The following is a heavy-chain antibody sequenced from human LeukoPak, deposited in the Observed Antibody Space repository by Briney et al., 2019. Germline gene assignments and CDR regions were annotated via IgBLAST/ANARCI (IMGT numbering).Heavy chain of an antibody. J-gene: IGHJ4*02. V-gene: IGHV3-30*18. CDR2: ISYDGSNK. D-gene: IGHD6-13*01. CDR1: GFTFSSYG. Sequence: GTSLRLSCVASGFTFSSYGMHWVRQAPGKGLEWVAVISYDGSNKYYTDSVRGRFTISRDNSKTTLYLQMNSLRAEDTAVYHCAKDRYGSSFVDYWGQGTLVTVSS. CDR3: AKDRYGSSFVDY.